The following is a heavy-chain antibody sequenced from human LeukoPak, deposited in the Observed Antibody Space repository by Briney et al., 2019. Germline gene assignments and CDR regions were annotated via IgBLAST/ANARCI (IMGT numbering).Heavy chain of an antibody. J-gene: IGHJ4*02. CDR1: GGSFSGYY. V-gene: IGHV4-34*01. CDR2: VNHSGST. Sequence: SETLSPTCAVYGGSFSGYYWSWIRQPPGKGLEWIGEVNHSGSTNYNPSLKSRVTISVDTSKNQFSLKLSSVTAADTAVYYCARALLAAAGQNEPDYWGQGTLVTVSS. CDR3: ARALLAAAGQNEPDY. D-gene: IGHD6-13*01.